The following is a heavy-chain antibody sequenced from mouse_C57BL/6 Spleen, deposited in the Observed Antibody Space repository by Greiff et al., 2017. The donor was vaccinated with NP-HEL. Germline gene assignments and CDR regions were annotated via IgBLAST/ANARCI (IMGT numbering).Heavy chain of an antibody. CDR2: IHPNSGST. V-gene: IGHV1-64*01. D-gene: IGHD2-5*01. J-gene: IGHJ3*01. Sequence: QVQLQQPGAELVKPGASVKLSCKASGYTFTSYWMHWVKQRPGQGLEWIGMIHPNSGSTNYNEKFKSKATLTVDKSSSTAYMQLSSLTPEDSAVYYCARSYYSNTGFAYWGQGTLVTVSA. CDR3: ARSYYSNTGFAY. CDR1: GYTFTSYW.